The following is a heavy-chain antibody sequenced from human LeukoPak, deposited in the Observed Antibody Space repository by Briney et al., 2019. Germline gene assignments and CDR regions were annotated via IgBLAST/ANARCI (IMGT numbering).Heavy chain of an antibody. D-gene: IGHD6-13*01. V-gene: IGHV4-39*07. CDR3: ASLGAEIAAAGAFDY. CDR2: IYYSGST. CDR1: GGFISSSSHY. Sequence: SETLSLTCTVSGGFISSSSHYWGWIRQPPGKGLEWIGSIYYSGSTYYNPSLKSRVTISVDTSKNQFSLKLSSVTAADTAVYYCASLGAEIAAAGAFDYWGQGTLVTVSS. J-gene: IGHJ4*02.